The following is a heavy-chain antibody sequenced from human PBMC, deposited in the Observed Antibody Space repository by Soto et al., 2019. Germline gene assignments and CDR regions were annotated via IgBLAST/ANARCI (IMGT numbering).Heavy chain of an antibody. CDR1: GGSFSGYY. CDR3: ARVEKNITIFGVVILWFDP. V-gene: IGHV4-34*01. CDR2: INHSGST. D-gene: IGHD3-3*01. Sequence: PSETLSLTCAVYGGSFSGYYWSWIRQPPGKGLEWIGEINHSGSTNYNPSLKSRVTISVDTSKNQFSLKLSSVTAADTAVYYCARVEKNITIFGVVILWFDPWGQGTLVTVSS. J-gene: IGHJ5*02.